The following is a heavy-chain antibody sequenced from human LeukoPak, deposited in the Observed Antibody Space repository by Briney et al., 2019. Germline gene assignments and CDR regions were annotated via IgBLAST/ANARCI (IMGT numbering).Heavy chain of an antibody. J-gene: IGHJ5*02. V-gene: IGHV4-31*03. CDR3: ARGSQQLWNWFDP. D-gene: IGHD5-18*01. CDR2: IYYSGST. Sequence: PSQTLSLTCTVSGGSISSGGYYWSWIRQHPGKGLEWIGYIYYSGSTYYNPSLKSRVTISVDTSKNQFSLKLSSATAADTAVYYCARGSQQLWNWFDPWGQGTLVTVSS. CDR1: GGSISSGGYY.